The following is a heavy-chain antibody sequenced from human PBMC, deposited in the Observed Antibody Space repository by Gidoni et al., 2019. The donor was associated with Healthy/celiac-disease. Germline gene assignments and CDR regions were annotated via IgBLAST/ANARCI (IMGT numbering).Heavy chain of an antibody. J-gene: IGHJ2*01. Sequence: QLQLQESGPGLVKPSETLSLTCTVSGGSISSSSYYWGWIRQPPGKGLEWIGSIYYSGSTYYNPSLKSRVTISVDTSKNQFSLKLSSVTAADTAVYYCATPPKYRYGWYFDLWGRGTLVTVSS. D-gene: IGHD6-6*01. V-gene: IGHV4-39*01. CDR2: IYYSGST. CDR1: GGSISSSSYY. CDR3: ATPPKYRYGWYFDL.